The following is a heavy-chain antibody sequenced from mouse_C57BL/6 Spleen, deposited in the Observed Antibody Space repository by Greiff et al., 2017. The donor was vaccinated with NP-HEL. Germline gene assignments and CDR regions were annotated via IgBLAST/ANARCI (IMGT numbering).Heavy chain of an antibody. V-gene: IGHV1-64*01. CDR3: ARYYGGAMDY. D-gene: IGHD1-1*01. Sequence: QVQLQQPGAELVKPGASVKLSCKASGYTFTSYWMHWVKQRPGQGLEWIGMIHPSSGSTNYNEKFKSKATLTVDKSSSTAYMQLSSLTSEDSAVYYCARYYGGAMDYWGQGTSVTVSS. CDR1: GYTFTSYW. J-gene: IGHJ4*01. CDR2: IHPSSGST.